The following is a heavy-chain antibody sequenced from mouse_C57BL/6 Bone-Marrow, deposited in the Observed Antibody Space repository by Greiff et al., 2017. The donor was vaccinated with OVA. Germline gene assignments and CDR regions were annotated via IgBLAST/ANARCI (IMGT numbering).Heavy chain of an antibody. J-gene: IGHJ4*01. CDR3: ARPPTGTWAMDY. CDR1: GYTFTDYY. D-gene: IGHD4-1*02. CDR2: VNPNNGGT. Sequence: EVQLQQSGPELVKPGASVKISCKASGYTFTDYYMNWVKQSHGKSLEWIGDVNPNNGGTSYNQKFKGKATLTVDKSSSTAYMELRSLTSEDSAVYYCARPPTGTWAMDYWGQGTSVTVSS. V-gene: IGHV1-26*01.